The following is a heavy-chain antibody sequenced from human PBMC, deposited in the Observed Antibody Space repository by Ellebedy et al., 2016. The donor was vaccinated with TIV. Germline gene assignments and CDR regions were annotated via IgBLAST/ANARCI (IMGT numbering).Heavy chain of an antibody. Sequence: SETLSLXXSVSDGSVSNRGYYWAWIRQPPGKALEWIGHIHHTGNTDYNPSLKSRFTISVDTSKNHFSLIVTSLTAADTAVYFCAGGTHYYYGWDVWGQGTTVIVSS. J-gene: IGHJ6*02. CDR3: AGGTHYYYGWDV. V-gene: IGHV4-61*03. CDR1: DGSVSNRGYY. CDR2: IHHTGNT.